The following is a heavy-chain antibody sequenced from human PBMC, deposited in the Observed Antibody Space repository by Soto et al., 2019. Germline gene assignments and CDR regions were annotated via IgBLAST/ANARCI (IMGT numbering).Heavy chain of an antibody. Sequence: ASVKVSCKASGYTFTSYDINWVRQATGQGLEWMGWMNPNSGNTGYAQKFQGRVTMTRNTSISTAYMELSSLRSEDTAVYYCALGAIMVYAKPDYYYGMDVWGQGTTVTVSS. CDR2: MNPNSGNT. J-gene: IGHJ6*02. CDR3: ALGAIMVYAKPDYYYGMDV. CDR1: GYTFTSYD. D-gene: IGHD2-8*01. V-gene: IGHV1-8*01.